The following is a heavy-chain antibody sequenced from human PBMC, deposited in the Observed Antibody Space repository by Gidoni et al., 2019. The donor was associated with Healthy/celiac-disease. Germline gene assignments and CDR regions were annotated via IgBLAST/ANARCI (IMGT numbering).Heavy chain of an antibody. CDR3: ARSDSRSWAMGDLDY. J-gene: IGHJ4*02. CDR1: GGSISSRSYY. Sequence: QLQLQESAPGLVKPSATLSLTCTVSGGSISSRSYYWGWIRQPPGKGLEWLGSIYYRGSTDYNPALKSRVTISVDTSKNQFSQKLSYVTAAETAVYYCARSDSRSWAMGDLDYWGQGTLITVSS. V-gene: IGHV4-39*07. D-gene: IGHD6-13*01. CDR2: IYYRGST.